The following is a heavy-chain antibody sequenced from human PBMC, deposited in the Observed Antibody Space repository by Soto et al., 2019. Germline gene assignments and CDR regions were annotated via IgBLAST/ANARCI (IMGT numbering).Heavy chain of an antibody. CDR2: IYYSGST. CDR1: GGSISSYY. V-gene: IGHV4-59*01. CDR3: ARARRGYYYYFDY. J-gene: IGHJ4*02. D-gene: IGHD3-22*01. Sequence: SETLSLTCTVSGGSISSYYWSWIRQPPGKGLEWIGYIYYSGSTNYNPSLKSRVTISVDTSKNQFSLKLSSVTAADTAVYYCARARRGYYYYFDYWGQGTLVTVSS.